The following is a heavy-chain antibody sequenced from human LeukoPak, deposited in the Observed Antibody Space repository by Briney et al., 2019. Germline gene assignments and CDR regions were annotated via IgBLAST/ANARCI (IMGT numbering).Heavy chain of an antibody. V-gene: IGHV4-34*01. J-gene: IGHJ6*04. CDR1: GGSFSGYY. D-gene: IGHD6-19*01. CDR2: INHSGGT. CDR3: ATRIAVAGNRLRYYYGMDV. Sequence: SETLSLTCAVYGGSFSGYYWSWIRQPPGKGLEWIGEINHSGGTNYNPSLKSRVTISVDTSKNQLSLKLSSVTAADTAVYYCATRIAVAGNRLRYYYGMDVWGKGTTVTVSS.